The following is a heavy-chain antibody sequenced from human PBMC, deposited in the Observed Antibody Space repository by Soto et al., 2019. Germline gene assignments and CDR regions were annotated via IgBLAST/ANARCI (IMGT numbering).Heavy chain of an antibody. V-gene: IGHV4-39*01. D-gene: IGHD3-10*01. CDR2: IYYSGST. CDR3: ARHADYYGSGSYYAD. CDR1: GGSISSSSYY. J-gene: IGHJ4*02. Sequence: QLQLQESGPGLVKPSETLSLTCTVSGGSISSSSYYWGWIRQPPGKGLEWIGSIYYSGSTYYNPSIKSRVTISVDTSKNQFSLKLSSVTAADTAVYYCARHADYYGSGSYYADWGQGTLVTVSS.